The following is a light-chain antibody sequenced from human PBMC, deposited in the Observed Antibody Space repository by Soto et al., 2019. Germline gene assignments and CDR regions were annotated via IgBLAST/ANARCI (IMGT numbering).Light chain of an antibody. CDR2: DVT. Sequence: QSVLTQPRSVSGSPGQSVTISCTGTSSDVGGYNYVSWYQQHPGKAPKLMIYDVTKRPSGVPDRLSGSKSGNTASLTISGLQAEDEADYYCCSYAGKFYVFGTGTKVTVL. V-gene: IGLV2-11*01. J-gene: IGLJ1*01. CDR1: SSDVGGYNY. CDR3: CSYAGKFYV.